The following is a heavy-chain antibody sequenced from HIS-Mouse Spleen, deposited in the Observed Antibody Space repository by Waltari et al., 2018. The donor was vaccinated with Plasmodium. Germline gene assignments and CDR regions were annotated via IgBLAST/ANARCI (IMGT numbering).Heavy chain of an antibody. Sequence: VQLVESGGGVVQPGRSLRLSCAASGFTFSSYDMHWVRQAPGKGREWVSVIWYAGSNKYYADSVKGRFTISRDNSKNTLYLQMNSLRAEDTAVYYCAKDRLTGYWYFDLWGRGTLVTVSS. CDR3: AKDRLTGYWYFDL. V-gene: IGHV3-33*06. D-gene: IGHD7-27*01. CDR2: IWYAGSNK. J-gene: IGHJ2*01. CDR1: GFTFSSYD.